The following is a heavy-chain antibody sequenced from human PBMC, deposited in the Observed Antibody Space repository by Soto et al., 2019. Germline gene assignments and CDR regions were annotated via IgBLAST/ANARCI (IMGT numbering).Heavy chain of an antibody. J-gene: IGHJ5*02. CDR3: AKGDNLGPKTGYAFDP. D-gene: IGHD5-12*01. CDR1: GDSVSSNTAS. V-gene: IGHV6-1*01. Sequence: SQTLSLTCAISGDSVSSNTASWNWIRQSPSRGLGWLGRTYFRSKWYNDYAVSVKSRIIINPDTSNNQFSLQLNSVTPEDTAVYFCAKGDNLGPKTGYAFDPWGQGIMVTVSS. CDR2: TYFRSKWYN.